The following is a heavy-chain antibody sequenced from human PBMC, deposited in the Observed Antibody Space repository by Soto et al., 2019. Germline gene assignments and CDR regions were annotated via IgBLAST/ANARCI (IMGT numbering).Heavy chain of an antibody. CDR1: GYTFTGYY. V-gene: IGHV1-2*04. CDR2: INPNSGGT. CDR3: ARAGGVVVGAPYYHYYMDV. D-gene: IGHD2-15*01. Sequence: ASVKVSCKASGYTFTGYYMHWVRQAPGQGLEWMGWINPNSGGTNYAQEFQGWVTMTRDTSISTAYMELSRLRSDDTAVYYCARAGGVVVGAPYYHYYMDVWGKGTTVTVSS. J-gene: IGHJ6*03.